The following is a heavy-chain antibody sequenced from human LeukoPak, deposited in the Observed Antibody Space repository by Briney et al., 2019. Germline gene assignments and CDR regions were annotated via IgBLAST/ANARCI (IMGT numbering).Heavy chain of an antibody. CDR1: GYTFTSYG. CDR2: ISANNGNT. V-gene: IGHV1-18*01. D-gene: IGHD3-10*01. Sequence: SVKVSCKASGYTFTSYGVSWVRQAPGQGLEWMGWISANNGNTYYVQNLQGRVTMTTDTPTSTAYMELRSLRSDDTAVYYCARDRLTMVRGVNGYWGQGTLVTVSS. CDR3: ARDRLTMVRGVNGY. J-gene: IGHJ4*02.